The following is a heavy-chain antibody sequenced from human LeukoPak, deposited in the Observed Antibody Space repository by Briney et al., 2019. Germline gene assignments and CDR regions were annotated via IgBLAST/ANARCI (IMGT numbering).Heavy chain of an antibody. V-gene: IGHV3-49*04. Sequence: GGSLRLSCTASGFTFGDYAMSWVRQAPGKGLEWVGFIRSKAYGGTTEYAASVKGRFTISRDDSKSIAYLQMNSLKTGDTAVYYCTRGWRYSSSASDGGWFDPWGQGTLVTVSS. CDR2: IRSKAYGGTT. D-gene: IGHD6-6*01. CDR3: TRGWRYSSSASDGGWFDP. J-gene: IGHJ5*02. CDR1: GFTFGDYA.